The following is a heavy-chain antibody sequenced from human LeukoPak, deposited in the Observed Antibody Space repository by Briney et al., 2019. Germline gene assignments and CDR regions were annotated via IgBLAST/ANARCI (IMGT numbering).Heavy chain of an antibody. CDR2: IYYSGGT. V-gene: IGHV4-59*01. CDR1: GGSISSDY. CDR3: ARVRGVLDGGY. Sequence: SKTLTFTCTVYGGSISSDYRSWIRQPPGKGLDWIGYIYYSGGTNYNPSLKSRVTISVDTSKKQFSLKLSSVTAADTAVYYCARVRGVLDGGYWGQGILVTVSS. J-gene: IGHJ4*02. D-gene: IGHD1-1*01.